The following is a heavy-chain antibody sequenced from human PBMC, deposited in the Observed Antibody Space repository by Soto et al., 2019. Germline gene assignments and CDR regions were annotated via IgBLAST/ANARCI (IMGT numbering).Heavy chain of an antibody. CDR2: IGGTGNNI. D-gene: IGHD1-20*01. CDR3: GNVKPGIKQSLVYFNY. Sequence: VGSLRLSCASSVFTFGNYAMSCVRHSPGKGLQWVSAIGGTGNNIYYADSVKGRFIISRDKSKNTLYLQMNSLRAEDTAVYYWGNVKPGIKQSLVYFNYWDQESLVTVSS. V-gene: IGHV3-23*01. CDR1: VFTFGNYA. J-gene: IGHJ4*02.